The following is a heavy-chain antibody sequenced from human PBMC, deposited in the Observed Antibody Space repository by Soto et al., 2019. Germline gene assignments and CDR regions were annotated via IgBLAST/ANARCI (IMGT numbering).Heavy chain of an antibody. Sequence: GSLRLSCAASGFTFSSYWMHWVRQAPGKGLVWVSRINSDGSSTSYADSVKGRFTISRDNAKNTLYLQMNSLRAEDTAVYYCARTMIVVVDGMDVWGQGTTVTVSS. CDR3: ARTMIVVVDGMDV. CDR2: INSDGSST. D-gene: IGHD3-22*01. CDR1: GFTFSSYW. V-gene: IGHV3-74*01. J-gene: IGHJ6*02.